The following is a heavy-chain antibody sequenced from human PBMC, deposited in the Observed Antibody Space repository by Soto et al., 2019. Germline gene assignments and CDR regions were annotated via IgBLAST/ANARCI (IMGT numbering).Heavy chain of an antibody. Sequence: SVKVSCKASGGTFSSYAISWVRQAPGQGLEWMGGIIPTFGTANYAQKFQGRVTITADKSTSTAYMEMSSRRSEDTAVYYCARVAYDSSGYDPCFDYWGQETLVTVSS. V-gene: IGHV1-69*06. J-gene: IGHJ4*02. CDR3: ARVAYDSSGYDPCFDY. CDR1: GGTFSSYA. D-gene: IGHD3-22*01. CDR2: IIPTFGTA.